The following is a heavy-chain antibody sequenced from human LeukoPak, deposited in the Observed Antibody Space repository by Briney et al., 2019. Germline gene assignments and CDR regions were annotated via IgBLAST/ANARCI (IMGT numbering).Heavy chain of an antibody. V-gene: IGHV3-23*01. CDR1: GFTFNYYA. Sequence: PGGSQRLSCAASGFTFNYYAMSWVRQAPGKGLEWVSGISDNEGRAYYTDSVKGRFTISRDNTKNTVYLQMHNLRADDTAVYFCARHDSFIPYWGQGTLVTVSS. D-gene: IGHD5-18*01. J-gene: IGHJ4*02. CDR3: ARHDSFIPY. CDR2: ISDNEGRA.